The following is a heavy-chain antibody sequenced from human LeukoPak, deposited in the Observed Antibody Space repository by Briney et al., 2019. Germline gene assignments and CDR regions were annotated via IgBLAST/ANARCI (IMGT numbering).Heavy chain of an antibody. CDR1: GFTFSDYY. Sequence: GGSLRLSCAASGFTFSDYYMSWIRQAPGKGLEWVSYISSSGGTIYYADSVKGRFTISRDNAKNSPYLQMNSLRAEDTAVYYCARGPLRTTTYFDYWGQGTLVTVSS. CDR3: ARGPLRTTTYFDY. CDR2: ISSSGGTI. V-gene: IGHV3-11*01. J-gene: IGHJ4*02. D-gene: IGHD1-26*01.